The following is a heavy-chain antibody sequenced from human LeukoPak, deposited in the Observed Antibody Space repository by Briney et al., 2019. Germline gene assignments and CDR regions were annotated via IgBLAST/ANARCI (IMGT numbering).Heavy chain of an antibody. V-gene: IGHV1-24*01. D-gene: IGHD6-13*01. CDR1: GYTLTELS. CDR2: FDPVDGET. J-gene: IGHJ4*02. Sequence: ASAKVSCKVSGYTLTELSMHWVRQAPGKGLEWMGGFDPVDGETIYAQKFQGRVTMTEDTSTDTAYMELSSLRSEDTAVYYCATSIAAAGALDYWGQGTLVTVSS. CDR3: ATSIAAAGALDY.